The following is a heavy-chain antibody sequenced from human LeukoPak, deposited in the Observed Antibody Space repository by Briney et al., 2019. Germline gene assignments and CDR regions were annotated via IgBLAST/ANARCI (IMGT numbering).Heavy chain of an antibody. CDR1: GDSISSGSYY. J-gene: IGHJ4*02. V-gene: IGHV4-61*02. D-gene: IGHD4-23*01. CDR3: ARTTHDYGGNAIDY. Sequence: PSETLSLTCTVSGDSISSGSYYWSWIRQPAGKGPEWIGRIYTSGSTNYNPSLKSRVTISVDTSKNQFSLKLSSVTAADTAVYYCARTTHDYGGNAIDYWGQGTLVTVSS. CDR2: IYTSGST.